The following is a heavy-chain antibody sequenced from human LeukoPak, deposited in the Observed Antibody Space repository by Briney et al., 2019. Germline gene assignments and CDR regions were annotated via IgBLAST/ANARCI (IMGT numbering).Heavy chain of an antibody. J-gene: IGHJ6*03. CDR1: GFTFSSYG. D-gene: IGHD3-22*01. CDR3: AKDREVVTSPYYYYMDV. CDR2: IRYDGSNK. Sequence: GGSLRLSCAASGFTFSSYGMHWVRQAPGKGLGWVAFIRYDGSNKYYADSVKGRFTISRDNSKNTLYLQMNSLRAEDTAVYCCAKDREVVTSPYYYYMDVWGKGTTVTVSS. V-gene: IGHV3-30*02.